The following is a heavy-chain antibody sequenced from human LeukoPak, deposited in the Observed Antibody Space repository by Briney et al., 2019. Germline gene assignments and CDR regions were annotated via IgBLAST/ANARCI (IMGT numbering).Heavy chain of an antibody. Sequence: SVKVSCKASGGTFSSYAISWVRQAPGQGLEWMGGIIPIFGTANYAQKFQGRVTITADESTSTAYMELSSLRSEDTAVYYCARGVVVAAIHPRMFDYFDYWGQGTLVTVSS. CDR3: ARGVVVAAIHPRMFDYFDY. CDR2: IIPIFGTA. D-gene: IGHD2-15*01. CDR1: GGTFSSYA. V-gene: IGHV1-69*13. J-gene: IGHJ4*02.